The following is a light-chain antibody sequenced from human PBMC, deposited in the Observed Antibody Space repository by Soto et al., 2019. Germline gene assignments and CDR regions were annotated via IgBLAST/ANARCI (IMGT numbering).Light chain of an antibody. CDR2: GAS. CDR1: QSVSSSY. CDR3: QQYGSSPLT. Sequence: EIVLTQSPGTLSLSPGERATLSCRASQSVSSSYLAWYQQKPGQAPRLLIYGASSRATGIPDRFSGSGSGTDFTLIISRLEPEDFAVYYCQQYGSSPLTFGQGTKV. V-gene: IGKV3-20*01. J-gene: IGKJ1*01.